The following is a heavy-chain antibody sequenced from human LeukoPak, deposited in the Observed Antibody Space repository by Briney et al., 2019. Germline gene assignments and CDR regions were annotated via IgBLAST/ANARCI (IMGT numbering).Heavy chain of an antibody. Sequence: SETLSLTCAVYGGSFSGYYWSWIRQPPGKGLEWIGEINHSGSTNCNPSLKSRVTISVDTSKNQFSLKLSSVTAADTAVYYCARHARINCSSTSCYMSGYRWFDPWGQGTLVTVSS. D-gene: IGHD2-2*02. J-gene: IGHJ5*02. CDR2: INHSGST. CDR1: GGSFSGYY. CDR3: ARHARINCSSTSCYMSGYRWFDP. V-gene: IGHV4-34*01.